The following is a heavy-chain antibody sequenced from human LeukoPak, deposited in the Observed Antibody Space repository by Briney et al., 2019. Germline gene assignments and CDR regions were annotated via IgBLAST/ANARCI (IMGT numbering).Heavy chain of an antibody. J-gene: IGHJ4*02. V-gene: IGHV4-34*01. CDR1: GGSFSGYY. D-gene: IGHD6-6*01. Sequence: SETLSLTCAVYGGSFSGYYWSWIRQPPGKGLEWIGEINHSGNTNYNPSLKSRVTISVDTSKNQFSLKLSSVTAADTAVYYCARTRRRGSSSYPLDYWGQGTLVTVSS. CDR2: INHSGNT. CDR3: ARTRRRGSSSYPLDY.